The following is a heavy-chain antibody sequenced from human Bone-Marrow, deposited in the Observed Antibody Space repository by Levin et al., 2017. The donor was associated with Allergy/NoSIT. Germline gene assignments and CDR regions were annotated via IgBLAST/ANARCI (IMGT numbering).Heavy chain of an antibody. V-gene: IGHV4-39*01. CDR2: IYQSGRT. CDR3: ASPQSSSWFYYAY. CDR1: GASISSSSFC. J-gene: IGHJ4*02. D-gene: IGHD6-13*01. Sequence: SQTLSLTCSVSGASISSSSFCGGWIRQPPGQGLEWIATIYQSGRTYYNPSLKSRVTISVDRSKNQFSLNLSSVSAADTGLYYCASPQSSSWFYYAYWGQGTPVTVSS.